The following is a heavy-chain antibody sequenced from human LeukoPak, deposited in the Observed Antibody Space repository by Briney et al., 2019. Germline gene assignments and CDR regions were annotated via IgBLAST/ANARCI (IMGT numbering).Heavy chain of an antibody. J-gene: IGHJ1*01. CDR3: ARDASYCGGGCYSGEFFQH. CDR2: ISYDGSKK. CDR1: GFTFSNYA. D-gene: IGHD2-21*02. Sequence: GGSLRLSCAAPGFTFSNYAMHWVRQAPGKGLEWVTVISYDGSKKFYADSVRGRFTNSRDNSKSTLYLQMNSLRPEDTAVYYCARDASYCGGGCYSGEFFQHWGQGTLVTVSS. V-gene: IGHV3-30*04.